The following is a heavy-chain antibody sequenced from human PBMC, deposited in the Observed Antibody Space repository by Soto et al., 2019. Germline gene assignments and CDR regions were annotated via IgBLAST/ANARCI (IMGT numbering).Heavy chain of an antibody. Sequence: KPSETLSLTCAVYGGSFSGYIWSWIRQPPGKGLEWIGEINDGGGTNYNPSLKSRVTISLDTSKNQFSLNLSSMTAADTALYYCARRGPRDTITIFGVVKSWFDPWGQGTLVTVSS. V-gene: IGHV4-34*01. J-gene: IGHJ5*02. CDR3: ARRGPRDTITIFGVVKSWFDP. CDR1: GGSFSGYI. D-gene: IGHD3-3*01. CDR2: INDGGGT.